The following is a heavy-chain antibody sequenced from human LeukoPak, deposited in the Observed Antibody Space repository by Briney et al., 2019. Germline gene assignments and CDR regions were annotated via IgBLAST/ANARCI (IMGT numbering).Heavy chain of an antibody. V-gene: IGHV3-11*06. CDR3: ARDSLRPFDY. CDR2: ISDSSSYT. Sequence: GGSLRLSCAASGFTFSDYYMSWIRQAPGKGLEWVSYISDSSSYTDYADSVKGRFTISRDNAKNSLYLQMNSLRAEDTAVYYCARDSLRPFDYWGQGTLVTVSS. J-gene: IGHJ4*02. CDR1: GFTFSDYY. D-gene: IGHD3-16*01.